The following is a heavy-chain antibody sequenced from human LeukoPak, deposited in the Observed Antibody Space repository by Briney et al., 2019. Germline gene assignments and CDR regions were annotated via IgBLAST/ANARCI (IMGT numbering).Heavy chain of an antibody. V-gene: IGHV3-33*01. CDR2: IWYDGNNK. J-gene: IGHJ6*02. CDR3: ASLVGTHYDSGMDV. D-gene: IGHD2-21*02. CDR1: GFTFSSYG. Sequence: GGSLRLSCAASGFTFSSYGMHWVRQAPGKGLEWVAVIWYDGNNKYYADSVKGRFTISRDNSKNTLYLQMNSLRAEDTAVYYCASLVGTHYDSGMDVWGHGTTVTVSS.